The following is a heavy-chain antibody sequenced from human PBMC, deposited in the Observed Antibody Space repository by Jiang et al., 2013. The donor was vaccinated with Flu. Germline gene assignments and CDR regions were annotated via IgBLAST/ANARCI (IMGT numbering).Heavy chain of an antibody. CDR3: ARGTALASV. D-gene: IGHD6-19*01. Sequence: GGPLRLSCVASGFTFSIYSMNWVRQTPGKRLEWVSSINSDSSYIYHADSVKGRFTISRDDAKNSLYLQMNSLRAEDTAVYYCARGTALASVWGQGTLVTVSS. J-gene: IGHJ4*02. V-gene: IGHV3-21*06. CDR2: INSDSSYI. CDR1: GFTFSIYS.